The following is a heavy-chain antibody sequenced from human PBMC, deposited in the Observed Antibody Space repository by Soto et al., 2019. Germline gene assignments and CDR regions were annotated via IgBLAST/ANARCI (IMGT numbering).Heavy chain of an antibody. J-gene: IGHJ4*02. V-gene: IGHV4-4*07. CDR3: ARGSRRWYY. Sequence: PAETLSVTCTVSGGSISSVYWSWIRQPAGKGLEWIGRIYSGGRNNYNPSLKRRGTMSVDTSKNQFSLRLSSVTAADTAMYYCARGSRRWYYWGEGTLVTVSS. CDR1: GGSISSVY. D-gene: IGHD6-13*01. CDR2: IYSGGRN.